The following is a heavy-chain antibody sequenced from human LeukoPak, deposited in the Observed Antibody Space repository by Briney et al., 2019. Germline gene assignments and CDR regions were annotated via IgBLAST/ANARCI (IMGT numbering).Heavy chain of an antibody. J-gene: IGHJ4*02. D-gene: IGHD3-3*01. CDR3: ARDRLPSDQDDSDY. CDR2: ISWNSGSI. V-gene: IGHV3-9*01. Sequence: PGGSLRLSCAASGFTFDDYAMHWVRQAPGKGLEWVSGISWNSGSIGYADSVKGRFTISRDNSKNTLYLQMNSLRPEDTAVYYCARDRLPSDQDDSDYWGQGTLVTVSS. CDR1: GFTFDDYA.